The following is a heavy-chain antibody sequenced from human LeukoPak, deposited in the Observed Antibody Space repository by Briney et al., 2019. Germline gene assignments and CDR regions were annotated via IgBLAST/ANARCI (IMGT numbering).Heavy chain of an antibody. Sequence: GGSLRLSCAASGFTFSSYSMNWVRQAPGKGLEWVSSISSSSSYIYYADSVKGRFTISRDNAKNSLYLQMNSLRAEDTAVYYCARDRTNSGYSLLYDYWGQGTLVTVSS. CDR1: GFTFSSYS. CDR2: ISSSSSYI. V-gene: IGHV3-21*01. D-gene: IGHD5-12*01. J-gene: IGHJ4*02. CDR3: ARDRTNSGYSLLYDY.